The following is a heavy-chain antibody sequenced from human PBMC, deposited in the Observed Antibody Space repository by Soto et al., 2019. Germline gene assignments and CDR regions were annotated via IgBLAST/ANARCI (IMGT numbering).Heavy chain of an antibody. J-gene: IGHJ4*02. CDR1: GGSISSSSYY. D-gene: IGHD4-17*01. CDR2: IYYSGST. CDR3: ARHDRDYGDQIDY. V-gene: IGHV4-39*01. Sequence: QLQLQESGPGLVKSSETLSLTCTVSGGSISSSSYYWGWIRQPPGKGLEWIGRIYYSGSTYYNSSLKSRVTISVDTSKNQFSLKVSSVTAADTAVYYCARHDRDYGDQIDYWGQGTLVTVSS.